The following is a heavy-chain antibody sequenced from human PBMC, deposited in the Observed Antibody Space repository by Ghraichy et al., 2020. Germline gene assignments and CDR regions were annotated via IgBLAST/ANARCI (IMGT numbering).Heavy chain of an antibody. CDR3: ARHWRLWFGSEYYYYYGMDV. CDR2: INHSGST. V-gene: IGHV4-34*01. D-gene: IGHD3-10*01. Sequence: SETLSLTCAVYGGSFSGYYWSWIRQPPGKGLEWIGEINHSGSTNYNPSLKSRVTISVDTSKNQFSLKLSSVTAADTAVYYCARHWRLWFGSEYYYYYGMDVWGQGTTVTVSS. CDR1: GGSFSGYY. J-gene: IGHJ6*02.